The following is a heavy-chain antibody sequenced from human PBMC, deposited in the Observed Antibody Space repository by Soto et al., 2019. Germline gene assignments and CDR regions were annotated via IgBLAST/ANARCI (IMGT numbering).Heavy chain of an antibody. CDR1: GGSVSSGSYY. V-gene: IGHV4-61*01. CDR3: ARDQVGATVPFDY. CDR2: IYYSGSN. J-gene: IGHJ4*02. Sequence: QVQLQESGPGLVKPSETLSITCTVSGGSVSSGSYYWSWIRQPPGKGLEWIGYIYYSGSNHYNPPLKSRVTTSVDTSKNQFSLKLSSVTAADTAVYYCARDQVGATVPFDYWGQGTLVTVSS. D-gene: IGHD1-26*01.